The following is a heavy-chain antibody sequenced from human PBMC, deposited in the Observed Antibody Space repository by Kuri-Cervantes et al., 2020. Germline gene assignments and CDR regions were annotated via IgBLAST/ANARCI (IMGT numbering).Heavy chain of an antibody. CDR1: GGTFSDYY. D-gene: IGHD3-3*01. J-gene: IGHJ6*03. V-gene: IGHV4-34*09. CDR3: ATSLRFSPYYMDV. CDR2: IKHSGGT. Sequence: LRLSCAVYGGTFSDYYWSWIRQPPGKGLEWIGEIKHSGGTNYNPSLKSRVTISVDTSKNQFSLKLSSVTAADTAVYYCATSLRFSPYYMDVWGKGTTVTVSS.